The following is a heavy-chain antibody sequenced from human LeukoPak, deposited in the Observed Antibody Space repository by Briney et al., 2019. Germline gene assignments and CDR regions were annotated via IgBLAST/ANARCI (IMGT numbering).Heavy chain of an antibody. D-gene: IGHD3-22*01. CDR3: ARGHYYDDPVDY. CDR2: ISYDGSNK. J-gene: IGHJ4*02. V-gene: IGHV3-30*19. CDR1: KFTFSNYG. Sequence: GGSLRLSCTGSKFTFSNYGMQWVRQAPGKGLEWVAVISYDGSNKYYADSVKGRFTISRDNSKNTLYLQMNSLRAEDTAVYYCARGHYYDDPVDYRGQGTLVTVSS.